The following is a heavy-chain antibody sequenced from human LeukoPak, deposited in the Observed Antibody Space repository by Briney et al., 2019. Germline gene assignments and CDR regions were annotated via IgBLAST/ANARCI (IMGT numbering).Heavy chain of an antibody. Sequence: PSVPLSLTCAFSGGSFSDYYWSWMRRPPGKGLVWLGEINQSGCPNYNPSLKSRVTISVDTSKNQFSLKLSSVAAADTAVFYCARGRHTDVLGTTLGPFWYWGQGTLVTVSS. CDR1: GGSFSDYY. CDR2: INQSGCP. D-gene: IGHD1-26*01. CDR3: ARGRHTDVLGTTLGPFWY. V-gene: IGHV4-34*01. J-gene: IGHJ4*02.